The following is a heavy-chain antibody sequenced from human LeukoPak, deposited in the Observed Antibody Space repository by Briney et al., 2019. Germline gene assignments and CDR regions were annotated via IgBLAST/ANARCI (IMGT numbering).Heavy chain of an antibody. V-gene: IGHV4-39*01. J-gene: IGHJ4*02. CDR3: ARRGGSGRAFDY. Sequence: PSETLSLTCSVSGASISGGTYYWGWIRQPPGKGLEWTGSIYYTGSTYDNPSLKSRVTISVATSKNQFSLKLSSVTAADTAVYYCARRGGSGRAFDYWGQGTLVTVSS. CDR2: IYYTGST. CDR1: GASISGGTYY. D-gene: IGHD1-26*01.